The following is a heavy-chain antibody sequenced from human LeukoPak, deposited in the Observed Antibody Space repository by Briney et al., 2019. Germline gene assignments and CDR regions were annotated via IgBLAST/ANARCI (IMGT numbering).Heavy chain of an antibody. CDR2: ISYDGGNK. J-gene: IGHJ4*02. D-gene: IGHD3-16*01. Sequence: GRALRLSCAASGFTFSSYGMHWGCQAPGKGLEWVAVISYDGGNKYYADSVKGRFTISRDNSKNTLYLQMNSLRAEDTAVYYCAKVRGGVDGDYWGQGTLVTVSS. CDR1: GFTFSSYG. CDR3: AKVRGGVDGDY. V-gene: IGHV3-30*18.